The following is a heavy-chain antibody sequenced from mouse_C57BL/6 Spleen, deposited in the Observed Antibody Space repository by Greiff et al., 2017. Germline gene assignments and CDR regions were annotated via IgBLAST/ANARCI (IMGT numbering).Heavy chain of an antibody. V-gene: IGHV8-8*01. CDR2: IWWDDDK. Sequence: QVTLKESGPGILQPSQTLSLTCSFSGYSLSTFGMGVGWIRQPSGKGLEWLAHIWWDDDKYYNPALKSRLTISKDTSKNQVFLKIANVDTADTATYYCARTRHYYGSSYGYFDVWGTGTTVTVSS. J-gene: IGHJ1*03. CDR3: ARTRHYYGSSYGYFDV. CDR1: GYSLSTFGMG. D-gene: IGHD1-1*01.